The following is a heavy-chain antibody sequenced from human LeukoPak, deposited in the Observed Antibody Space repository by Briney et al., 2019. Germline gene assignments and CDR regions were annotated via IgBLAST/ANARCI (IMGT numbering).Heavy chain of an antibody. D-gene: IGHD3-9*01. V-gene: IGHV3-30*18. Sequence: PGRSLRLSCAASGFTFSSYGMHWVRQAPGKWLEWVAVISYDGSNKYYADSVKGRFTISRDNSKNTLYLQMNSLRAEDTAVYYCAKDLSRYFDWLSYFDYWGQGTLVTVSS. CDR1: GFTFSSYG. CDR2: ISYDGSNK. J-gene: IGHJ4*02. CDR3: AKDLSRYFDWLSYFDY.